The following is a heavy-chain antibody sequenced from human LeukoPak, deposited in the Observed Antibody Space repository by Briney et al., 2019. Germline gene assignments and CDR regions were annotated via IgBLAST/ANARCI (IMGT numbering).Heavy chain of an antibody. V-gene: IGHV1-8*01. CDR3: ARGGILWRAFDI. CDR1: GGTFRNYD. CDR2: MNPNSGNT. Sequence: GSSVKVSCKTSGGTFRNYDISWVRQATGQGLEWMGWMNPNSGNTGYAQKFQGRVTMTRNTSISTAYMELSSLRSEDTAVYYCARGGILWRAFDIWGQGTMVTVSS. D-gene: IGHD3-9*01. J-gene: IGHJ3*02.